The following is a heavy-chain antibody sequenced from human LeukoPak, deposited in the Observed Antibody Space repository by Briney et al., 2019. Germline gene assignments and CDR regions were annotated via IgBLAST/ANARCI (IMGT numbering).Heavy chain of an antibody. Sequence: PGGSLRLFCAASGFTFSGSAMLWVRQASGKGLEWVGRIRSKANSYATTYAASVKGRFTISRDDSKNTAYLQMNSLKTEDTAVYYCTRHESGYCSSTSCLNWFDPWGQGTLVTVSS. CDR2: IRSKANSYAT. D-gene: IGHD2-2*01. V-gene: IGHV3-73*01. CDR1: GFTFSGSA. CDR3: TRHESGYCSSTSCLNWFDP. J-gene: IGHJ5*02.